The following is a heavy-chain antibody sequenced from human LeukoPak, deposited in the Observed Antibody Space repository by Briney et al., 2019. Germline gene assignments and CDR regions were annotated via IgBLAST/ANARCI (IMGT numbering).Heavy chain of an antibody. V-gene: IGHV1-2*02. CDR2: INPNSGDT. CDR1: GYTFTAYY. D-gene: IGHD6-13*01. Sequence: ASVKLSCKASGYTFTAYYIHWVRQAPGQGLEWIGWINPNSGDTNYAQKFQGRVTMTRDTSITTAYMDLTSLTSDDTAVYYCARRLSTWSEGWFDPWGQGTLVTVSS. J-gene: IGHJ5*02. CDR3: ARRLSTWSEGWFDP.